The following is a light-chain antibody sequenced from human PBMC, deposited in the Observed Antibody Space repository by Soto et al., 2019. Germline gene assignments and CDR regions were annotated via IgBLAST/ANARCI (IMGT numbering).Light chain of an antibody. V-gene: IGKV1-9*01. CDR2: GAS. CDR3: QQRKDYPIT. Sequence: DIQLTQSPSFLSASVGDRVTITCRASQGISSYLAWFQQKPGRAPKLLVYGASTLHSGVPSRFSGSGSGTEFTLTISSLQPEDFATYYCQQRKDYPITFGGGTKVEI. J-gene: IGKJ4*01. CDR1: QGISSY.